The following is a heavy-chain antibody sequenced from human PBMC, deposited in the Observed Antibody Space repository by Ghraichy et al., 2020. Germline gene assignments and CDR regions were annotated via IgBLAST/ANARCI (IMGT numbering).Heavy chain of an antibody. J-gene: IGHJ5*02. CDR3: ERSVGVAALLVT. D-gene: IGHD2-15*01. CDR1: GFNVSSDY. Sequence: GGSLRLSCAASGFNVSSDYMNWVRQAPGKGLEWVSALYSGGGTYYADSVKGRFTTSRDNTKNTMYLQMNSLRVDDTAVYYCERSVGVAALLVTWGQGVTVSVSS. CDR2: LYSGGGT. V-gene: IGHV3-53*01.